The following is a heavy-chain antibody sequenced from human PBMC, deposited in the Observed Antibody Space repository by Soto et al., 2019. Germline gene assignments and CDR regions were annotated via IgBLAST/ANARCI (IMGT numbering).Heavy chain of an antibody. Sequence: HPGGSLRLSCAASGFTFSSYEMNWVRQAPGKGLEWISYISSSDSTIYYADSVKGRFTISRDNDKNSLYLQMNSLRVEDTAVYFCVRGRFGYVQHWGQGTLVTVSS. CDR2: ISSSDSTI. CDR3: VRGRFGYVQH. J-gene: IGHJ1*01. V-gene: IGHV3-48*03. D-gene: IGHD3-16*01. CDR1: GFTFSSYE.